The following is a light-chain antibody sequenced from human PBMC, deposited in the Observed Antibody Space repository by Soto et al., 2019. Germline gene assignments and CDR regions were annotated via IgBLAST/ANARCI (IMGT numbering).Light chain of an antibody. V-gene: IGLV2-11*01. CDR1: SSDIGGYYY. J-gene: IGLJ2*01. CDR3: CSYAGSYTVV. CDR2: DVS. Sequence: QSVLTQPRSVSGSPGQSVTISCTGTSSDIGGYYYVSWYQQHPGKAPKLMIYDVSKRPSGVADRFSGSKSGNTASLTISGLQPEDEADYYCCSYAGSYTVVFGGGTKLTVL.